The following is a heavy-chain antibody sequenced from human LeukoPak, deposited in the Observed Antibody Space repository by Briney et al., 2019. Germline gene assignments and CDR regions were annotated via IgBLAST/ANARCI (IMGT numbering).Heavy chain of an antibody. CDR3: ATLNGPLFEY. V-gene: IGHV3-7*02. J-gene: IGHJ4*02. CDR1: GFTPRVDW. D-gene: IGHD2-8*01. CDR2: IYQNGNEK. Sequence: LRGSLRLSSAASGFTPRVDWTSSVRQRPREGLGSVASIYQNGNEKYCVDSVRCRFTISRDNAKNSLYLQMSSLRAGDTVVYYCATLNGPLFEYWGQGTLVTVSS.